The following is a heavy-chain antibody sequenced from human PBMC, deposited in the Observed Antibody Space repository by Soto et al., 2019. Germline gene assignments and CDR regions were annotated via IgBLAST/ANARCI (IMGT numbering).Heavy chain of an antibody. J-gene: IGHJ6*02. CDR3: AKDPYYYDTSEMDV. D-gene: IGHD3-22*01. Sequence: GGSLRLSCAASGFTFSSYAMSWVRQSPGKGLEWVSAIGGSGGSTYYADSVKGRFTISRDNSKNTLFLQMNSLRAEDTAVYYCAKDPYYYDTSEMDVWGQGTTVTVSS. V-gene: IGHV3-23*01. CDR2: IGGSGGST. CDR1: GFTFSSYA.